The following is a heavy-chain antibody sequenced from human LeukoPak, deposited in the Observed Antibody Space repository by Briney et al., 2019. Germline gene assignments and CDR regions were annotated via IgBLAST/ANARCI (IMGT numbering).Heavy chain of an antibody. CDR1: GGSIRSPGYY. CDR3: ARQSLVPAAGFYYYYYYMDV. J-gene: IGHJ6*03. CDR2: MYYSGSS. D-gene: IGHD2-2*01. V-gene: IGHV4-39*01. Sequence: PSETLSLTCTVSGGSIRSPGYYWGWTRQPPGKGLEWIGSMYYSGSSFYNPSLKSRVAISVDTSKNQFSLKLSSVTAADTAVYYCARQSLVPAAGFYYYYYYMDVWGKGTTVTVSS.